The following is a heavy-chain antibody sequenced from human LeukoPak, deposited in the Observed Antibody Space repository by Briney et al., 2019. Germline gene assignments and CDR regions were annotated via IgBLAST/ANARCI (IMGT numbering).Heavy chain of an antibody. CDR1: GFTFSNFA. Sequence: GSLRLSCAASGFTFSNFAMSWVRQPPGKGLEWIGEINHSRSTNYNPSLKSRVTISVDTSKNQFSLKLSSVTAADTAVYYCARGGDFWSGYYPNWFDPWGQGTLVTVSS. J-gene: IGHJ5*02. D-gene: IGHD3-3*01. CDR3: ARGGDFWSGYYPNWFDP. CDR2: INHSRST. V-gene: IGHV4-34*01.